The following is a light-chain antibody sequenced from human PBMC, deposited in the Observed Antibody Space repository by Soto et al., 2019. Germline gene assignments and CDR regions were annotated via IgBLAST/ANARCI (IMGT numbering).Light chain of an antibody. CDR3: HQYASWSPCT. CDR2: GAS. Sequence: EIVLTQSPVTLSVSTGERATLSCRASQSVGHKLGWYQPRPGQAPRLLIIGASTRATGVPAKFSGSGSGTEFSLTINNLQSEDSAIYYCHQYASWSPCTFGQGTRLEIK. CDR1: QSVGHK. J-gene: IGKJ5*01. V-gene: IGKV3-15*01.